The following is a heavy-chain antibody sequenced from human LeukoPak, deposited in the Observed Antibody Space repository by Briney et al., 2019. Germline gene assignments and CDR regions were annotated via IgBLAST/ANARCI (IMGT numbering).Heavy chain of an antibody. CDR3: ARGPPADYYDRSGFYPCFDY. CDR2: INHSGST. D-gene: IGHD3-22*01. J-gene: IGHJ4*02. CDR1: GGSVSGYY. V-gene: IGHV4-34*01. Sequence: SETLSLTCAVYGGSVSGYYWSWIRQPPGKGLEWIGEINHSGSTNYNPSLKSRVTISVDMSKDQLSLKLGSVTAADTAVYYCARGPPADYYDRSGFYPCFDYWGQGALVTVSS.